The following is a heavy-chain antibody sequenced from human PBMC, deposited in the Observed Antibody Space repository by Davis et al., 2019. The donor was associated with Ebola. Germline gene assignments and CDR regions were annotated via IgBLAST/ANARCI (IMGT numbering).Heavy chain of an antibody. CDR3: VRDLRGWGDFDY. CDR1: GYTLVSYY. CDR2: INPSGGTT. V-gene: IGHV1-46*01. Sequence: ASVKVSCKASGYTLVSYYAHWVRQAPGQGLEWMGIINPSGGTTTYAQKFQGRVTMTRDTSTNTLYMELSSLTSGDTAVYYSVRDLRGWGDFDYWGQGTLVTVSS. D-gene: IGHD3-10*01. J-gene: IGHJ4*02.